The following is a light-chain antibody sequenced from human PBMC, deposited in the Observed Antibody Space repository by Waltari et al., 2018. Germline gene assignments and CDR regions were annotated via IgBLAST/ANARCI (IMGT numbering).Light chain of an antibody. Sequence: QSVLTQPPSASGTPRQRVTIPCSGSFSSIGSNALNWYQQLPGTAPKLLIYTNSQRPSVVPDRFSGSKSGTSASLVISGLQSEDEADYYCAAWDDSLNGWVFGGGTKLTVL. CDR2: TNS. V-gene: IGLV1-44*01. CDR1: FSSIGSNA. J-gene: IGLJ3*02. CDR3: AAWDDSLNGWV.